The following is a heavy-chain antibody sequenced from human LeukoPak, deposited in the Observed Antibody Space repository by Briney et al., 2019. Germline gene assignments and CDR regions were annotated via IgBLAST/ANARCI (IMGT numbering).Heavy chain of an antibody. D-gene: IGHD5-18*01. CDR1: GFTFSSYG. CDR2: ISYDGSNK. V-gene: IGHV3-30*18. CDR3: AKTWIQLWSPDY. Sequence: GGSLRLSCAASGFTFSSYGTHWVRQAPGKGLEWVAVISYDGSNKYYADSVKGRFTISRDNSKNTLYLQMNSLRAEDTAVYYCAKTWIQLWSPDYWGQGTLVTVSS. J-gene: IGHJ4*02.